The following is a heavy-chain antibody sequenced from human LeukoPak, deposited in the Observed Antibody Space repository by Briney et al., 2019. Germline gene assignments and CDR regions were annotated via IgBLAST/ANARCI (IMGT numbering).Heavy chain of an antibody. Sequence: GGSLRLSCAASGFTFDNYAMHWVRQVPGKGLEWVSLINGNSGSTKYANSVKGRFTISRDNSKNSLYLQMNGLRTEDAGLYYCARGRGSGSYLVDYLGQGTLVTVSS. CDR3: ARGRGSGSYLVDY. CDR2: INGNSGST. D-gene: IGHD3-10*01. V-gene: IGHV3-43*02. J-gene: IGHJ4*02. CDR1: GFTFDNYA.